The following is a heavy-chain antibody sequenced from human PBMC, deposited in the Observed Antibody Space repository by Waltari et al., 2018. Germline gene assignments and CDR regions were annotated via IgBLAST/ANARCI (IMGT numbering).Heavy chain of an antibody. D-gene: IGHD6-13*01. V-gene: IGHV4-31*03. CDR3: ARDGAAAAGLDY. Sequence: QVQLQESGPGLVQPSQTLSLTCTVPGASISAGGYYWSWIRQHPGKGLEWIGYIFYTGNTYYNPSLESRVTMSVDTSKNQFSLRLVSVTAADTAVYYCARDGAAAAGLDYWGQGTPVTVSS. CDR2: IFYTGNT. CDR1: GASISAGGYY. J-gene: IGHJ4*02.